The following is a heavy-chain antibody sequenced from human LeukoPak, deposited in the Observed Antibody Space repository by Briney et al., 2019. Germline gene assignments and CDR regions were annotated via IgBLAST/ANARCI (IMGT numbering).Heavy chain of an antibody. V-gene: IGHV3-7*03. D-gene: IGHD3-16*02. Sequence: GGSLRLSCAASGFTFSSYWMSWVRQAPGKGLEWVANIKQDGSEKCYVDSVKGRFTISRDNAKNSLYLQMNSLRAEDTAVYYCAREGSPGYIDYWGQGTLVTVSS. CDR3: AREGSPGYIDY. J-gene: IGHJ4*02. CDR2: IKQDGSEK. CDR1: GFTFSSYW.